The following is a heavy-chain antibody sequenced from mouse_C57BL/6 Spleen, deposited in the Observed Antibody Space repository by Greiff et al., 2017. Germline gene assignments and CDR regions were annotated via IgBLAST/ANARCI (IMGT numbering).Heavy chain of an antibody. CDR2: ISDGGSYT. CDR3: ARGLSHWYFEV. CDR1: GFTFSSYA. V-gene: IGHV5-4*01. Sequence: EVQRVESGGGLVKPGGSLKLSCAASGFTFSSYAMSWVRQTPEKRLEWVATISDGGSYTNYPDNVKGRFTISRDNAKNNPYLQMSHLKSEDTAMYYCARGLSHWYFEVWGTGTTVTGAS. J-gene: IGHJ1*03. D-gene: IGHD1-1*02.